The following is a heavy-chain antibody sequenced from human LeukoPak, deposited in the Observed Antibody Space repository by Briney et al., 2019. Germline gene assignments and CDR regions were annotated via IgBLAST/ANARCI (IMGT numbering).Heavy chain of an antibody. CDR3: ARNTPDYYDSSGDTPDDY. V-gene: IGHV4-61*02. CDR1: GGSISSGSYY. CDR2: IYTSGST. D-gene: IGHD3-22*01. Sequence: PSETLSLTCTVSGGSISSGSYYWSWIRQPAGKGLEWIGRIYTSGSTNYNPSLKSRVTISVDTSKNQFSLKLSSVTAADTAVYYCARNTPDYYDSSGDTPDDYWGQGTLVTVSS. J-gene: IGHJ4*02.